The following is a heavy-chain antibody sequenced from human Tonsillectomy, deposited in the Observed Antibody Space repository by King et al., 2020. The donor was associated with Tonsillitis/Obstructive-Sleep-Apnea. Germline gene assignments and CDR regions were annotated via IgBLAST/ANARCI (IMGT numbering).Heavy chain of an antibody. J-gene: IGHJ4*02. Sequence: HVQLVESGGGWVKPGGSLRLSCAASGFTFSDYYMSWIRQGPGKGLEWLAYISGKSRATNYAYSVKGRFTISSDNAKNSLYLQMNSLRAKDTAVYYCSRDPRLIDYWGQGTLVTVSS. V-gene: IGHV3-11*05. CDR3: SRDPRLIDY. D-gene: IGHD1-1*01. CDR1: GFTFSDYY. CDR2: ISGKSRAT.